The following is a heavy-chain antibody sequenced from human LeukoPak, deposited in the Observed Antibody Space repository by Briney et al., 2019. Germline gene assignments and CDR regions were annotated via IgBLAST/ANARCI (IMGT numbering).Heavy chain of an antibody. J-gene: IGHJ4*02. D-gene: IGHD3-9*01. CDR2: IRVDGIDK. Sequence: GGSLRLSCAASGFSFHKYGMHWVRQAPGKGLEWVAYIRVDGIDKYYPDSVKGRFTISRDNSKNTLYLQMNSLRAEDTAIYYCANGPHYQILTGFYKVRSHLDYWGQGTLVTVSS. CDR1: GFSFHKYG. V-gene: IGHV3-30*02. CDR3: ANGPHYQILTGFYKVRSHLDY.